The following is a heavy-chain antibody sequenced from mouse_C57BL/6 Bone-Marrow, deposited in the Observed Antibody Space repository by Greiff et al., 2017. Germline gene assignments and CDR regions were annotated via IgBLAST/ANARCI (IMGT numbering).Heavy chain of an antibody. Sequence: VQLQQSGAELAKPGASVKLSCKASGYTFTSYWMHWVKQRPGQGLEWIGYINPSSGYTKYNQKFKDKATLTADKSSRTAYMQLSSLTYEDSAVYYCARGYYGNYAYWYFDVWGTGTTVTVSS. CDR1: GYTFTSYW. CDR3: ARGYYGNYAYWYFDV. J-gene: IGHJ1*03. CDR2: INPSSGYT. D-gene: IGHD2-1*01. V-gene: IGHV1-7*01.